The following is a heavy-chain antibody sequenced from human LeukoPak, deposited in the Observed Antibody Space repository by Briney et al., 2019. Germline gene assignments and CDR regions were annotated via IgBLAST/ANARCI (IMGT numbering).Heavy chain of an antibody. CDR3: ARGGPFPSGSSSREYYLDY. J-gene: IGHJ4*02. CDR2: RSIYNGNT. V-gene: IGHV1-18*01. D-gene: IGHD6-6*01. Sequence: ASVKVSCKASGYDFINYGIGWVRQAPGQGLEWMGWRSIYNGNTDYKLQGRVTMTTGTSTSTAYMEVRSLRSDDTAVYYCARGGPFPSGSSSREYYLDYWGQGTLVTVSS. CDR1: GYDFINYG.